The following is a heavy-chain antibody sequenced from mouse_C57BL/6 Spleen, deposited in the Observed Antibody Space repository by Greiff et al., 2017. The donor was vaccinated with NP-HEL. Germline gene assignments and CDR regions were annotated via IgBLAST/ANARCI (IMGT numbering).Heavy chain of an antibody. CDR3: TRLPTSY. CDR1: GYTFTDYE. Sequence: VKLVESGAELVRPGASVTLSCKASGYTFTDYEMHWVKQTPVHGLEWIGAIDPETGGTAYNQKFKGKAILTADKSSSTAYMELRSLTSEDSAVYYCTRLPTSYWGQGTTLTVSS. CDR2: IDPETGGT. J-gene: IGHJ2*01. V-gene: IGHV1-15*01.